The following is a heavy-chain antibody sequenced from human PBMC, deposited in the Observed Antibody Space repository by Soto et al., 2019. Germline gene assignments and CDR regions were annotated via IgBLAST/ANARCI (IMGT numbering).Heavy chain of an antibody. D-gene: IGHD6-6*01. CDR1: GGSISSSSYY. CDR2: IYYSGST. Sequence: QLQLQESGPGLVKPSETLSLTCTVSGGSISSSSYYWGWIRQPPGKGLEWIGSIYYSGSTYYNPSLKSRVTISVDTSKNQFSLKLSSVTAADTAVYYCARLRVVRAARYYYGMDVWGQGTTVTVSS. CDR3: ARLRVVRAARYYYGMDV. J-gene: IGHJ6*02. V-gene: IGHV4-39*01.